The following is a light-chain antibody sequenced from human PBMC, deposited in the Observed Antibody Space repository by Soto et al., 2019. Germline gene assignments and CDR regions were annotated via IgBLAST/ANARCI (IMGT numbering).Light chain of an antibody. CDR3: QQYGSRWT. Sequence: EIVLMQYPGTLALYPGERDTLSCRASQSVSSSYLAWYQQKPGQAPRLLIYGASSRATGIPDRFSGSGSGTDFTLTISRLEPEDFAVYYWQQYGSRWTFGQGTRLEIK. CDR1: QSVSSSY. CDR2: GAS. J-gene: IGKJ5*01. V-gene: IGKV3-20*01.